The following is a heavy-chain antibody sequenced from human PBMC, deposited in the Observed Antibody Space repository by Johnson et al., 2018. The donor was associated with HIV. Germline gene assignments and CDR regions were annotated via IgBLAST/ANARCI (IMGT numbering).Heavy chain of an antibody. CDR1: GFTFSSYA. D-gene: IGHD1-26*01. Sequence: QVQLVESGGGVVLPGGSLRLSCAASGFTFSSYAMHWVRQAPGKGLEWLAVISYDGSNKYYADSVKGRFTISRDNSKNTLYLQMNSLRAEDTAVYYCARRGVGATTDAFDIWGQGTMVTVSS. J-gene: IGHJ3*02. CDR2: ISYDGSNK. V-gene: IGHV3-30*03. CDR3: ARRGVGATTDAFDI.